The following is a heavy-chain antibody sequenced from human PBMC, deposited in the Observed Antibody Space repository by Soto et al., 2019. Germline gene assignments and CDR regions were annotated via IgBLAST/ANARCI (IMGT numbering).Heavy chain of an antibody. CDR3: LLDTAMVRSIDY. CDR1: GYAFTIYG. CDR2: ISAYNGNT. Sequence: ASVKVSWKGAGYAFTIYGISWVRQAPGQGLEWMGWISAYNGNTNYAQKLQGRVTMTTDTSTSTAYMELRSLRSDDTAVYYCLLDTAMVRSIDYWGKGTPVPVSS. J-gene: IGHJ4*02. V-gene: IGHV1-18*01. D-gene: IGHD5-18*01.